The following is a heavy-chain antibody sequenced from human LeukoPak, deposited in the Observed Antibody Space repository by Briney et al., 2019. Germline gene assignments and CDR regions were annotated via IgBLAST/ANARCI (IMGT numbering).Heavy chain of an antibody. D-gene: IGHD3-10*01. CDR1: GGSISSGGY. CDR2: IYISGST. V-gene: IGHV4-4*02. Sequence: SETLSLTCAVSGGSISSGGYWSWVRPPPGKGLEWIGQIYISGSTNYNPSLDSRVTMSLDESRNQLSLRLKSMTAADTAVYYCTRHGSYSHGFWGQGALVTVAS. CDR3: TRHGSYSHGF. J-gene: IGHJ4*02.